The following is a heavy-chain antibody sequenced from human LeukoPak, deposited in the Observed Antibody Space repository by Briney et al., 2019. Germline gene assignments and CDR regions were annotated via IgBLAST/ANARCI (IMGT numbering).Heavy chain of an antibody. J-gene: IGHJ4*02. D-gene: IGHD6-13*01. CDR3: GRSGGYSSSWAL. V-gene: IGHV4-59*01. Sequence: PSETLSLTCTVSGASISTYYWNWIRKPPGKGLEWIGVISNSGITTYNPSLKSRVAISVDSSKSQFSLKLNSVTSADTAVYYCGRSGGYSSSWALWGQGTLVTVSS. CDR1: GASISTYY. CDR2: ISNSGIT.